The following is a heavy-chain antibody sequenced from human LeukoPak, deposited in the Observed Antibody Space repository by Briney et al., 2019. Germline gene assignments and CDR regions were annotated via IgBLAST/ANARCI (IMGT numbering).Heavy chain of an antibody. V-gene: IGHV3-15*01. J-gene: IGHJ4*02. CDR2: IKGKTAAGAP. Sequence: PGGSLRLSCAASGFTFTSAWMSWVRQAPGKGLEWVGRIKGKTAAGAPDYVASVKGRFTISRDDSKNTLFLQMNSLKTEDTAVYYCITGDYDFWSGFYSPNHYFDYWAQGTLVTVSS. CDR3: ITGDYDFWSGFYSPNHYFDY. D-gene: IGHD3-3*01. CDR1: GFTFTSAW.